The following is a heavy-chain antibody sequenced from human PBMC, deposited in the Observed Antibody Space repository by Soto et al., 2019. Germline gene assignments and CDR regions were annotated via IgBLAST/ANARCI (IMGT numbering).Heavy chain of an antibody. J-gene: IGHJ6*02. CDR2: IIPIFGTA. CDR1: GGTFSSYA. Sequence: SVEVSCKASGGTFSSYAISWVRQAPGQGLEWMGGIIPIFGTANYAQKFQGRVTITADKSTSTAYMELSSLRSEDTAVYYCAVKNPLPQSGYCSSNSCLDYYGMDVWGQGTTVTVSS. D-gene: IGHD2-2*03. V-gene: IGHV1-69*06. CDR3: AVKNPLPQSGYCSSNSCLDYYGMDV.